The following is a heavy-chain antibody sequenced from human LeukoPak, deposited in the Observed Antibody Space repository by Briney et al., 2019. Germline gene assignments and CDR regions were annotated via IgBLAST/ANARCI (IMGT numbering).Heavy chain of an antibody. CDR2: ISYDGSNK. J-gene: IGHJ4*02. CDR3: AKHIVAGISYYFEH. Sequence: GGSLRLSCAASGFTFSSYGMHWVRQAPGKGLEWVAVISYDGSNKYYADSVKGRFTISRDNSKNTLYLQMNSLRAEDTAVYYCAKHIVAGISYYFEHWGQGIPVTVSS. CDR1: GFTFSSYG. D-gene: IGHD6-19*01. V-gene: IGHV3-30*18.